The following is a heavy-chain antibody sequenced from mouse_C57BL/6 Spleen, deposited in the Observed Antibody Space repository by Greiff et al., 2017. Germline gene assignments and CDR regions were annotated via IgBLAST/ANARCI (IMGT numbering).Heavy chain of an antibody. CDR3: AGLWWEDY. Sequence: QVQLQQPGAELVKPGASVKLSCKASGYTFTSYWMHWVKQRPGQGLEWIGMIRPNSGSINYNEKFKSKATLTVDKSSRTAYMQLSSLTSEDSAVYYCAGLWWEDYWGQGTTLTVSS. V-gene: IGHV1-64*01. CDR1: GYTFTSYW. D-gene: IGHD1-1*02. CDR2: IRPNSGSI. J-gene: IGHJ2*01.